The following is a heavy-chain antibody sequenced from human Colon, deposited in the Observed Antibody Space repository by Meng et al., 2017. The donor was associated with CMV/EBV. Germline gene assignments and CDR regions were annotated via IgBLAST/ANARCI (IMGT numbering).Heavy chain of an antibody. CDR2: VYISGNT. J-gene: IGHJ4*02. CDR3: ARDSNLSGLAY. Sequence: QVELGESGPGLVKPSETLSLTCTVSGASITSYYWSWIRQPAGKGLEWIGRVYISGNTNYNPSLKSRVTMSIDTSKNQLSLNIRSVTAADTAVYYCARDSNLSGLAYWGQGTLVTVSS. V-gene: IGHV4-4*07. CDR1: GASITSYY. D-gene: IGHD3-10*01.